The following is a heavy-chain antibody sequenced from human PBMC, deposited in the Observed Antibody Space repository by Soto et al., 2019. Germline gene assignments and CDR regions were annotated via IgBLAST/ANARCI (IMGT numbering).Heavy chain of an antibody. J-gene: IGHJ3*02. Sequence: PGGSLRLSCVASGFTFRSSSMNWVGQAPGKGLEWVSSISGTSDYIDYADSVRGRFTVSRDNVKNSLYLQMNSLRAEDTAMYYCVRDSRFSSGWLDAFDIWGQGTMVTVSS. V-gene: IGHV3-21*01. CDR2: ISGTSDYI. D-gene: IGHD6-19*01. CDR3: VRDSRFSSGWLDAFDI. CDR1: GFTFRSSS.